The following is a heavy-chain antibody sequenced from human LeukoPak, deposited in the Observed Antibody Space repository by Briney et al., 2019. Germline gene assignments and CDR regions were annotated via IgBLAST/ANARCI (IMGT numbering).Heavy chain of an antibody. Sequence: GGSLRLSCAASGFTFSDYYMSWIRQAPGKGLEWVSYISSSGSTIYYADSVKGRFTISRDNAKNSLYLQMNSLRAEDTAVYYCARGPDYYGDYISWFPDAFHIWGQGTLVSVSP. D-gene: IGHD4-17*01. CDR1: GFTFSDYY. V-gene: IGHV3-11*04. CDR3: ARGPDYYGDYISWFPDAFHI. CDR2: ISSSGSTI. J-gene: IGHJ3*02.